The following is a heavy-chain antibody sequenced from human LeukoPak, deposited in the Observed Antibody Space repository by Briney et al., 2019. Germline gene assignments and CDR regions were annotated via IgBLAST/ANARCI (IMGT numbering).Heavy chain of an antibody. J-gene: IGHJ4*02. CDR3: ARTTYYDNSEGFDY. CDR2: INPNSGGT. V-gene: IGHV1-2*02. CDR1: GYIFTGNY. Sequence: ASVKVSCKASGYIFTGNYMHWVRQAPGQGLEWMGWINPNSGGTNYAQKFQGRVTMTRDTSISTAYRELSRLRSDDTAVYYCARTTYYDNSEGFDYWGQGTLVTVSS. D-gene: IGHD3-22*01.